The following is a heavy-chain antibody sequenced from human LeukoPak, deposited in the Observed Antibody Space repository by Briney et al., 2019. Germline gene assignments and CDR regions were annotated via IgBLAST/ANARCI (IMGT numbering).Heavy chain of an antibody. V-gene: IGHV3-30-3*01. Sequence: GGSLRLSCAASGFTFSSYAMHWVRQAPGKGLEWVAVISYDGSNKYYADSVKGRFTISRDNSKNTLYLQMNSLRAEDTAVYYCAKGPRSSWYLNWFDPWGHGTLVTVSS. D-gene: IGHD6-13*01. CDR2: ISYDGSNK. CDR3: AKGPRSSWYLNWFDP. CDR1: GFTFSSYA. J-gene: IGHJ5*02.